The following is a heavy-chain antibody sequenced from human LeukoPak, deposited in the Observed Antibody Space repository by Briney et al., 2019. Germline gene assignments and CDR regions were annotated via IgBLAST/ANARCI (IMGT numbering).Heavy chain of an antibody. V-gene: IGHV4-34*01. J-gene: IGHJ6*02. Sequence: SETLSLTCAVYGGFFSGYYLTWIRQPPGKGLEWIGEINHSGSTDYNPSLKSRVTISVDTSKNQFSLKLSSVTAADTAVYYCAKPRGVIIKNSYYYGMDVWGQGTTVTVSS. D-gene: IGHD3-10*01. CDR3: AKPRGVIIKNSYYYGMDV. CDR1: GGFFSGYY. CDR2: INHSGST.